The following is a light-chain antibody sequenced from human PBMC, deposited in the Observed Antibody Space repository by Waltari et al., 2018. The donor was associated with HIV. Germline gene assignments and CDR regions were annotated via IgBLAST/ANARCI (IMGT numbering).Light chain of an antibody. CDR2: EGS. Sequence: QSTLTQPASVSGSPGQSITISCTGTSSHVGSYHLVSWYQQHPGKAPNLMIYEGSERPSGVSNRFSGSKSGNTASLTISGLQAEDEADYYCCSYAGSSTLWVFGGGTKLTVL. V-gene: IGLV2-23*01. J-gene: IGLJ3*02. CDR3: CSYAGSSTLWV. CDR1: SSHVGSYHL.